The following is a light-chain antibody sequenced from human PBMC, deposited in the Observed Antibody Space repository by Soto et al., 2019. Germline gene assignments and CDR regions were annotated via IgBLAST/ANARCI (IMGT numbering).Light chain of an antibody. CDR1: SGSVSTNYY. J-gene: IGLJ2*01. V-gene: IGLV8-61*01. Sequence: QAVVTQEPSVSVSPGGTVTFTCGLSSGSVSTNYYPSWYQQTPGQAPRTLIYNTNSSSSGVPDRFSGSILGNKAALTITGAQADDESDYYCVLYMGLGISVFGGGTKLTVL. CDR3: VLYMGLGISV. CDR2: NTN.